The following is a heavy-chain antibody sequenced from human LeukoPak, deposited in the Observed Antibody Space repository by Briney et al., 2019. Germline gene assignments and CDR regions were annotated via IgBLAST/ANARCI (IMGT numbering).Heavy chain of an antibody. J-gene: IGHJ3*02. V-gene: IGHV1-2*06. CDR3: AREVLSAVYDAFDI. CDR2: INPNSGGT. Sequence: ASVKVSCKASGYTFTGYYMPWVRQAPGQGLEWMGRINPNSGGTTYAQKFQRRVTMTRDTSISTGYMELSRLRSDDTAVYYCAREVLSAVYDAFDIWGQGTMVTVSS. D-gene: IGHD3-16*02. CDR1: GYTFTGYY.